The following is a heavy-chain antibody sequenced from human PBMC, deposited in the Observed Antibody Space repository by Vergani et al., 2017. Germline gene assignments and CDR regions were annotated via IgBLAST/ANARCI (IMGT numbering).Heavy chain of an antibody. Sequence: EVQLVQSGAEVKKPGESLTISCKGSGYSFTSYWIGWVRQMPGKGLEWMGIIYPGDSDTRYSPSFQGQVTISADKSISTAYLQWSSLKASDTAMYYCARIDAAYYDFWSGYYSAAFDIWGQGTMVTVSS. J-gene: IGHJ3*02. CDR1: GYSFTSYW. CDR2: IYPGDSDT. D-gene: IGHD3-3*01. V-gene: IGHV5-51*01. CDR3: ARIDAAYYDFWSGYYSAAFDI.